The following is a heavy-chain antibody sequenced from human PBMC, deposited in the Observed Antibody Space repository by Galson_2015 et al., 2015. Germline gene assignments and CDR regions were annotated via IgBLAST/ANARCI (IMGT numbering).Heavy chain of an antibody. CDR1: GFTFSDYY. CDR2: ISSSSSYT. J-gene: IGHJ4*02. D-gene: IGHD6-13*01. V-gene: IGHV3-11*06. Sequence: SLRLSCAASGFTFSDYYMSWIRQAPGKGLEWVSYISSSSSYTNYADSVKGRFTISRDNAKNSLYLQMNSLRAEDTAVYYCARVQQQLVYYFDYWGQGTLVTVSS. CDR3: ARVQQQLVYYFDY.